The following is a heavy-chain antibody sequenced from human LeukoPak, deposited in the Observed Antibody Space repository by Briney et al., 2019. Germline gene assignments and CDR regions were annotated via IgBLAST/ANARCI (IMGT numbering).Heavy chain of an antibody. CDR1: GFTFSSYS. D-gene: IGHD1-26*01. V-gene: IGHV3-21*01. CDR3: ASLVGATGIVDY. Sequence: GGSLRLSCAASGFTFSSYSMNWVRQAPGKGLEWVSSISSSSSYIYYADSVKGRFTISRDNAKNSLYLQMNSLRAEDTAVYYCASLVGATGIVDYWGQGTLVTVSS. J-gene: IGHJ4*02. CDR2: ISSSSSYI.